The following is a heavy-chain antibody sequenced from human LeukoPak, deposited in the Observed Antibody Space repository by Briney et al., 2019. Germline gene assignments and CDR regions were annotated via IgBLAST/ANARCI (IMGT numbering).Heavy chain of an antibody. CDR3: AREGYCSGGSCYYLENWFDP. V-gene: IGHV3-21*01. Sequence: GGSLRLSCAASGFTFSSHSMNWVRQAPGKGLEWISSISSSSSYIYYADSVKGRFTISRDNAKNSLYLQMNSLRAEDTAVYYCAREGYCSGGSCYYLENWFDPWGQGTLVTVSS. J-gene: IGHJ5*02. CDR2: ISSSSSYI. D-gene: IGHD2-15*01. CDR1: GFTFSSHS.